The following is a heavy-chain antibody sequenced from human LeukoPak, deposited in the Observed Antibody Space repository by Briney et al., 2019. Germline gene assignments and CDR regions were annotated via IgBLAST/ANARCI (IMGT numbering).Heavy chain of an antibody. D-gene: IGHD2-2*01. CDR2: ISGSGETT. J-gene: IGHJ4*02. Sequence: GGSLRLSCAASGFTFSSYAMNWVRQAPGKGLEWVSDISGSGETTYYADSVKGRFTISRDNSKNTLYLQMNSLSAEDTAVYYCAKGVVVVPAAIDYWGQGTLVTVSS. V-gene: IGHV3-23*01. CDR3: AKGVVVVPAAIDY. CDR1: GFTFSSYA.